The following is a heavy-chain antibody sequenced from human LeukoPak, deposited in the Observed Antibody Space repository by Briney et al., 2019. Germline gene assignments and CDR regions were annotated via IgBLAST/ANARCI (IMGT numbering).Heavy chain of an antibody. J-gene: IGHJ4*02. V-gene: IGHV4-4*09. CDR2: IYTRGST. CDR3: ARGPASGFFGVVIMSGFDY. Sequence: KASETLSLTCTVSGGSISSYYWSWIRQPPGKGLEWIGYIYTRGSTDYNPSLKSRVNISVDTSKNQFSLKLSSVTAADTAVYYCARGPASGFFGVVIMSGFDYWGQGTLVTVSS. CDR1: GGSISSYY. D-gene: IGHD3-3*01.